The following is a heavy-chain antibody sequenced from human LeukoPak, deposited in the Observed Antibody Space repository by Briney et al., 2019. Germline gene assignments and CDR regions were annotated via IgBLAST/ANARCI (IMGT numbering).Heavy chain of an antibody. CDR1: GYTFSDYW. J-gene: IGHJ6*03. D-gene: IGHD3-22*01. Sequence: GESLKISCKASGYTFSDYWIGWVRQMPGEGLEWMGIIYPGESDIRYSPSFQGQVTISADKSINTAYLQWSSLKASDTAMYYCARQGSSGYYSYYYYYMDVWGKGTTVTISS. CDR2: IYPGESDI. CDR3: ARQGSSGYYSYYYYYMDV. V-gene: IGHV5-51*01.